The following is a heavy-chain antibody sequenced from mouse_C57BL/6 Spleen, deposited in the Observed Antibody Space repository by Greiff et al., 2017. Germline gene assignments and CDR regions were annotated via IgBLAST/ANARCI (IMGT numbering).Heavy chain of an antibody. D-gene: IGHD1-1*01. CDR2: IHPNSGST. CDR1: GYTFTSYW. CDR3: ARLGKNYYGSWGY. Sequence: QVQLKQPGAELVKPGASVKLSCKASGYTFTSYWMHWVKQRPGQGLEWIGMIHPNSGSTNYNEKFKSKATLTVDKSSSTAYMQLSSLTSEDSAVYYCARLGKNYYGSWGYWGQGTTLTVSS. J-gene: IGHJ2*01. V-gene: IGHV1-64*01.